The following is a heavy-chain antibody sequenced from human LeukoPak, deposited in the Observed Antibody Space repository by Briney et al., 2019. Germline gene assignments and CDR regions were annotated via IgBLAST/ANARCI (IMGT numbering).Heavy chain of an antibody. V-gene: IGHV3-11*01. CDR2: ISSSGSTI. CDR1: GFTFSDYY. CDR3: ARWGYSGYYFDY. D-gene: IGHD5-12*01. Sequence: PGGSLRLSCAASGFTFSDYYTSWIPQAPGKGLEWVSYISSSGSTIYYADSVKGRFTISRDNAKNSLYLQMNSLRAEDTAVYYCARWGYSGYYFDYWGQGTLVTVSS. J-gene: IGHJ4*02.